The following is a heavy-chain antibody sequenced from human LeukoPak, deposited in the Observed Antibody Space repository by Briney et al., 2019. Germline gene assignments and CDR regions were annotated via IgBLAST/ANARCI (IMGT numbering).Heavy chain of an antibody. CDR3: ARVVPAATEPWFDP. V-gene: IGHV3-11*06. J-gene: IGHJ5*02. CDR1: GFTFNEYY. D-gene: IGHD2-2*01. Sequence: GGSLRLSCAASGFTFNEYYMSWIRQAPGKGLEWVSSISSSSSYIYYADSVKGRFTISRDNAKNSLYLQMNSLRAEDTAVYYCARVVPAATEPWFDPWGQGTLVTVSS. CDR2: ISSSSSYI.